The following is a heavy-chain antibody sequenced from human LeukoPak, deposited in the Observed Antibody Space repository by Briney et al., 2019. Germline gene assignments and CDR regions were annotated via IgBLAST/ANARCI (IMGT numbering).Heavy chain of an antibody. CDR3: ARHYSYYASSGYYDRYFDY. J-gene: IGHJ4*02. D-gene: IGHD3-22*01. CDR1: GGSISSYY. Sequence: SENLSLTCTVSGGSISSYYWSWIRQPPGKGLEWIGYIYYSGSTTYNPSLKSRVTMSVDTSKNQFSLKLTSVTAADTAVYYCARHYSYYASSGYYDRYFDYWGQGTLVTVSS. CDR2: IYYSGST. V-gene: IGHV4-59*08.